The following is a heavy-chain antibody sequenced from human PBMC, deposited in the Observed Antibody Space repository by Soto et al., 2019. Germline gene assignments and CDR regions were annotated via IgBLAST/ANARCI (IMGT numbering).Heavy chain of an antibody. CDR3: AKGRKYQLVDTKFNCFGP. CDR1: GGSFSGYY. J-gene: IGHJ5*02. V-gene: IGHV4-34*01. CDR2: VNDSVST. D-gene: IGHD2-2*01. Sequence: SETLSLTCAVSGGSFSGYYWNWIRQPPGKGLEWIGEVNDSVSTNYKPSLKSRVTISVYKSKNQFSLKLSSVTAADTAVYYCAKGRKYQLVDTKFNCFGPWGHGNLVTVS.